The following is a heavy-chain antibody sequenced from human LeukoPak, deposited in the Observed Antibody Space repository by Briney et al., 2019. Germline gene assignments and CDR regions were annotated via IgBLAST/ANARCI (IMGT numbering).Heavy chain of an antibody. CDR1: GFTFSSYS. CDR2: IYSGGRT. V-gene: IGHV3-53*01. J-gene: IGHJ3*02. CDR3: ARGLGRELDGAFDI. D-gene: IGHD3-10*01. Sequence: PGGSLRLSCGVSGFTFSSYSMNWVRQAPGKGLEWVSVIYSGGRTYYADSVKGRFTISRDNSRNTLYLQMNSLRAEDTAVYYCARGLGRELDGAFDIWGQGTMVTVSS.